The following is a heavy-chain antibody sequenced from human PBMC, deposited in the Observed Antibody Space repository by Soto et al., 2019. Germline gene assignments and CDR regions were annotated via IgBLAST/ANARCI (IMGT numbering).Heavy chain of an antibody. CDR2: ICYDGSTQ. V-gene: IGHV3-33*06. Sequence: PGGSLRLSCAASGFTFSIYSMNWVRQAPGKGLEWISLICYDGSTQYYADSVRGRFTISRDNSNNTLYLQMTSLRVEDTAVYYCAKDLFSGGSYPNWFDPWGHGTLVTVSS. CDR3: AKDLFSGGSYPNWFDP. D-gene: IGHD1-26*01. J-gene: IGHJ5*02. CDR1: GFTFSIYS.